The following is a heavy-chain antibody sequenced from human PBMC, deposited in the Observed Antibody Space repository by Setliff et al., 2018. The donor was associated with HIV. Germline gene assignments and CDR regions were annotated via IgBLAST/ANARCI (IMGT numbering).Heavy chain of an antibody. V-gene: IGHV5-51*01. J-gene: IGHJ3*02. CDR3: AKKGGDQWLFGGYAFDI. CDR1: GYSFSSYW. D-gene: IGHD3-22*01. Sequence: GESLTLSCKASGYSFSSYWIGWVRQMPGKGLEWMGIISPGDSDIKYNPSFQGQVTISVDKSITTAYLQWSSLKASDTAIYYCAKKGGDQWLFGGYAFDIWGQGTMVTVSS. CDR2: ISPGDSDI.